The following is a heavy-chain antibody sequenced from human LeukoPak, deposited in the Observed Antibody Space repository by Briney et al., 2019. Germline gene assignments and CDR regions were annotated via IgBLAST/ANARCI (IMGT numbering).Heavy chain of an antibody. CDR2: ISGSGGST. Sequence: WGSLRLSCAASGFTFSSYAMSWVRQAPGKGLEWVSAISGSGGSTYYADSVKGRFTISRDNSKNTLYLQMNSLRAEDTAVYYCAKDPVGYCSGGSCYLDYWGQGTLVTVSS. D-gene: IGHD2-15*01. CDR3: AKDPVGYCSGGSCYLDY. CDR1: GFTFSSYA. V-gene: IGHV3-23*01. J-gene: IGHJ4*02.